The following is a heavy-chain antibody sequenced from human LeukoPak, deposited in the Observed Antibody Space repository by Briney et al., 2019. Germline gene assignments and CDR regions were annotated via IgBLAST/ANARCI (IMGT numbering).Heavy chain of an antibody. Sequence: SETLSLTCTVSGGSISSSSYYWGWIRQPPGKALEWIGHIYYSGSTNYNPSLKSRVTISVDMSENQFSLKLRSVTAADTAVYYCARGGYYFDPWGQGTLVTVSS. J-gene: IGHJ4*02. V-gene: IGHV4-61*05. CDR3: ARGGYYFDP. D-gene: IGHD2-15*01. CDR1: GGSISSSSYY. CDR2: IYYSGST.